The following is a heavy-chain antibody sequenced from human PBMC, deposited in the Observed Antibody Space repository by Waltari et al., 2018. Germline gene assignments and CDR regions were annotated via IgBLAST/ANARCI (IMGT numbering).Heavy chain of an antibody. CDR2: NNPILGTA. J-gene: IGHJ3*02. D-gene: IGHD6-13*01. CDR1: GGTFSSYA. V-gene: IGHV1-69*11. CDR3: ARAPGIAAAEDAFDI. Sequence: QVQLVQSGAAVKKPGSSVTVSCKASGGTFSSYAISWVRQAPGQGLEWMGGNNPILGTANYGQKFQGRVTITADESTSTAYMELSSLGSEDTAVYYCARAPGIAAAEDAFDIWGQGTMVTVSS.